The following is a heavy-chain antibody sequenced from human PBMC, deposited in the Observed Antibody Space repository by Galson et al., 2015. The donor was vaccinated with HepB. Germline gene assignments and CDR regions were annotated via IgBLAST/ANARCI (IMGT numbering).Heavy chain of an antibody. J-gene: IGHJ6*02. CDR3: AREGGYCSGGSCYGGDEDYYYYGMDV. CDR1: GFTFSSYW. V-gene: IGHV3-7*03. CDR2: IKQDGSEK. D-gene: IGHD2-15*01. Sequence: SLRLSCAASGFTFSSYWMSWVRQAPGKGLEWVANIKQDGSEKYYVDSVKGRFTISRDNAKNSLYLQMNSLRAEDTAVYYCAREGGYCSGGSCYGGDEDYYYYGMDVWGQGTTVTVSS.